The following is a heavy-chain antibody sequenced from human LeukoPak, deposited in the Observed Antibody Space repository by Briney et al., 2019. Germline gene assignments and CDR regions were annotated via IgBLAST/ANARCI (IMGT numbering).Heavy chain of an antibody. Sequence: SETLSLTCTVSGGSISSYYWSWVRQPPGKGLEWIGYIYYSGSTNYNPSLNIRVTISVDSSKNQFSLKLSSVTAADTAVYYCARDSEDSSGYYLQFDYWGQGTLVTVSS. V-gene: IGHV4-59*01. CDR2: IYYSGST. J-gene: IGHJ4*02. CDR1: GGSISSYY. CDR3: ARDSEDSSGYYLQFDY. D-gene: IGHD3-22*01.